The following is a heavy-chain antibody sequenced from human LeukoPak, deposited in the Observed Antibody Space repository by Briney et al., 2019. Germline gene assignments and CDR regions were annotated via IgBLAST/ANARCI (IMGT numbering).Heavy chain of an antibody. CDR2: ISGSAGST. J-gene: IGHJ4*02. CDR3: AKDGTSSGWPYYFDY. V-gene: IGHV3-23*01. D-gene: IGHD6-19*01. Sequence: GGSLRLSCAASGFTFSSYAMSWVRQAPGEGLEWVSAISGSAGSTYYADSVKGRFTISRDNSKNTLYLQMNSLRAEDTAVYYCAKDGTSSGWPYYFDYWGQGTLVTVSS. CDR1: GFTFSSYA.